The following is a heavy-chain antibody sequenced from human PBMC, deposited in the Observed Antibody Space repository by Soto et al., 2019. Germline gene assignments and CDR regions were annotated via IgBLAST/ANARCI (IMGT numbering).Heavy chain of an antibody. CDR1: GLSLSNAKLG. D-gene: IGHD2-2*01. V-gene: IGHV2-26*02. CDR2: IFSNDDK. J-gene: IGHJ5*02. CDR3: ALIKVCSRTACFLAPSAP. Sequence: QVTLKESGPVLVKPTETLTLTCTVSGLSLSNAKLGVSWIRQPPGKALEWLAHIFSNDDKSYSTSLDRRLTIPKDTSKSQVVLTMTTLDPVDSGTYYCALIKVCSRTACFLAPSAPWGQGTLVTVSS.